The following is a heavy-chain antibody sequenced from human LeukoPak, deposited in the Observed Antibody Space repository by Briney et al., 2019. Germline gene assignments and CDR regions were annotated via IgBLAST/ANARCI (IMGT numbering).Heavy chain of an antibody. Sequence: GGTLRLSCAASGLTFSRYGMHWVRQAPGKGLEWVAYIRYDGSYKHYADSVKGRFTISRDNSKNTLYLQMNSLRGEDTAVYYCAKDPPSPDPYSNYLFDYWGQGTLVTVSS. D-gene: IGHD4-11*01. V-gene: IGHV3-30*02. CDR1: GLTFSRYG. CDR2: IRYDGSYK. J-gene: IGHJ4*02. CDR3: AKDPPSPDPYSNYLFDY.